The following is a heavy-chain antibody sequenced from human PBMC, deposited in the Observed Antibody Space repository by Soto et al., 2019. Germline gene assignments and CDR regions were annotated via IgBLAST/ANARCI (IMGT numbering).Heavy chain of an antibody. CDR1: GGSISSSSYY. D-gene: IGHD3-10*01. J-gene: IGHJ5*02. V-gene: IGHV4-39*01. CDR2: IYYSGST. CDR3: ASVYGSGSYSWFDP. Sequence: PSETLSLTCTVYGGSISSSSYYWGWIRQPPGKGLEWIGSIYYSGSTFYNPSLKSRVTISVDTSKNQFSLRLNSVTAADTAVYYCASVYGSGSYSWFDPWGQGTLVT.